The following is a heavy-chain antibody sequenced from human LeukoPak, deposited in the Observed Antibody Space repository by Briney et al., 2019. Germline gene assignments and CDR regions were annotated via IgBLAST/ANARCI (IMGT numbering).Heavy chain of an antibody. V-gene: IGHV3-30*02. Sequence: GGSLRLSCAASGFTFSSYGMHWVRQAPGKGLESVAFIRYDGSNKDYADSVKGRFTISRDNSKNTLYLQMNSLRAEDTAVYYCALIGYCSSTSCDRDPWGQGTLVTVSS. CDR1: GFTFSSYG. CDR2: IRYDGSNK. J-gene: IGHJ5*02. CDR3: ALIGYCSSTSCDRDP. D-gene: IGHD2-2*01.